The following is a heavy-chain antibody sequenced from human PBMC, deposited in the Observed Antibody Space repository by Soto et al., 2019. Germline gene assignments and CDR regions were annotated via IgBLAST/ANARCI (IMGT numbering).Heavy chain of an antibody. J-gene: IGHJ4*02. D-gene: IGHD5-18*01. V-gene: IGHV4-30-4*01. CDR3: ATESGSTYGYFDH. Sequence: PSETLSLTCTVSGGSVTSDEDYWTWIRQSPGKGLEWIGYISNSGSTGYNPSLKTRPSMSVDRSKNQFTLRLTSGTAADTAVYFCATESGSTYGYFDHWGQGTQVTVSS. CDR1: GGSVTSDEDY. CDR2: ISNSGST.